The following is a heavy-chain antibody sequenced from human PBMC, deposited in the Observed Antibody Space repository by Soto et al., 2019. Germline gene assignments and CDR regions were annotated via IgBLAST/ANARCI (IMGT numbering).Heavy chain of an antibody. D-gene: IGHD3-3*01. CDR2: IDTDESGT. CDR1: GFTFSSYW. Sequence: GGSLRLSCAASGFTFSSYWMHWVRQAPGKGLVWVAQIDTDESGTSYADSVKGRFTISRDNAKNTLYLQMNSVTAADTAVYYCARSVILSGGSYKGLIRLHYFDTWGPGTLVTVSS. V-gene: IGHV3-74*01. CDR3: ARSVILSGGSYKGLIRLHYFDT. J-gene: IGHJ5*02.